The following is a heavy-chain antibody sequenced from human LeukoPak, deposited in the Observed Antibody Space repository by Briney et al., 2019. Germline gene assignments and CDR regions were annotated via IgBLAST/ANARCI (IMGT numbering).Heavy chain of an antibody. CDR1: GFTFSNYF. CDR2: ITGSGGTT. CDR3: AKDSDNWNDGRFDY. D-gene: IGHD1-20*01. J-gene: IGHJ4*02. Sequence: GGSLRLSCAASGFTFSNYFMSWVRQPPGKGLEWVSTITGSGGTTYYADSMKGRFTISRDNSKNTLYLHMNSLRAEDTAVYYCAKDSDNWNDGRFDYWGQGTLVTVSS. V-gene: IGHV3-23*01.